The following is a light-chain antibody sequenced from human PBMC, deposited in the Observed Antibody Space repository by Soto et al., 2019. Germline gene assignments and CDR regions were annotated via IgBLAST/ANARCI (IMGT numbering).Light chain of an antibody. CDR1: SSDVGGYNY. CDR2: DVS. J-gene: IGLJ1*01. V-gene: IGLV2-11*01. CDR3: CSYADSPRV. Sequence: QSVLAQPRSVSGSPGQSVTISCTGTSSDVGGYNYVSWYQQHPGKAPKLMIYDVSKRPSGVPDRFSGSKSGNTASLTISGLQAEDEADYYCCSYADSPRVFGTGTKVTVL.